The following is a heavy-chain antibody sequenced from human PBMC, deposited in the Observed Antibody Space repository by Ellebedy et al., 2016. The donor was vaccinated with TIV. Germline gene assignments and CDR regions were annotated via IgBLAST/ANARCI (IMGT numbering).Heavy chain of an antibody. D-gene: IGHD6-19*01. CDR1: GDSVSSNSAA. V-gene: IGHV6-1*01. J-gene: IGHJ6*02. CDR2: TYYRSKWYN. CDR3: AKMVSGSGWYYYYGMDV. Sequence: SETLSLXXAISGDSVSSNSAAWNWIRQSPSRGLEWLGRTYYRSKWYNDYAVSVKSRITINPDTSKNQFSLQLNSVTPEDTAVYYCAKMVSGSGWYYYYGMDVWGQGTTVTVSS.